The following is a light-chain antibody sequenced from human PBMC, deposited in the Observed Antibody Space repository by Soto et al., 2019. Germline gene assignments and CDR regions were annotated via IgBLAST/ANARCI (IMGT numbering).Light chain of an antibody. V-gene: IGKV1-39*01. Sequence: DIQMTQSPSSLSASVGDRVTITCRASQSISSYLNWYQQKPGKAPKLLIYAASSLQSGVPSRFSGSGSGTDFTLTISSLLPEDFATYYCQQSYSTRLFGGGTKVEIK. J-gene: IGKJ4*01. CDR2: AAS. CDR1: QSISSY. CDR3: QQSYSTRL.